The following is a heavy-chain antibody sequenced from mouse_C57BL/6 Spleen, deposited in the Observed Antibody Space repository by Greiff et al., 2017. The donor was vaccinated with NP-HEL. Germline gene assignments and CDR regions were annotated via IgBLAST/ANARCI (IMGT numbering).Heavy chain of an antibody. V-gene: IGHV5-17*01. D-gene: IGHD2-2*01. CDR2: ISSGSSTI. CDR3: ARRMVTTALFDY. Sequence: EVMLVESGGGLVKPGGSLKLSCAASGFTFSDYGMHWVRQAPEKGLEWVAYISSGSSTIYYADTVKGRFTISRDNAKNTLFLQMTRLRSEDTAMYYCARRMVTTALFDYWGQGTTLTVSS. J-gene: IGHJ2*01. CDR1: GFTFSDYG.